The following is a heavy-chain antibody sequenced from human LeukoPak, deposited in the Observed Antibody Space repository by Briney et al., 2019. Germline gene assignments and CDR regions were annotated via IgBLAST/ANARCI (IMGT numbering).Heavy chain of an antibody. J-gene: IGHJ5*02. D-gene: IGHD1-1*01. V-gene: IGHV4-59*12. CDR3: ARGRNWIVSGRQRSNWFDP. CDR2: IYYSGST. CDR1: GGSISSYY. Sequence: SETLSLTCTVSGGSISSYYWSWIRQPPGKGLEWIGYIYYSGSTNYNPSLKSRVTISVDTSKNQFSLKLSSVTAADTAVYYCARGRNWIVSGRQRSNWFDPWGQGTLVTVSS.